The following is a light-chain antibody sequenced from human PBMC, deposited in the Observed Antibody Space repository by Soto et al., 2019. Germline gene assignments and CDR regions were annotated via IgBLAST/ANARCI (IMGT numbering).Light chain of an antibody. CDR2: GAS. Sequence: EIVLTQSPGTLSLSPGERVTLSCRASQSISSSYLGWYQQKPGQAPRLLIYGASSRATGIPDRFSGSGSGTDFTLTISRLEPEDFAVYYCQQYGSSPRTFGQGTKLEIK. J-gene: IGKJ2*01. CDR1: QSISSSY. V-gene: IGKV3-20*01. CDR3: QQYGSSPRT.